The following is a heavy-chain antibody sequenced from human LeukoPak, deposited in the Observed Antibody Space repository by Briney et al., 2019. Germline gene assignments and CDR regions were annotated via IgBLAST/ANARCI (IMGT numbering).Heavy chain of an antibody. V-gene: IGHV3-7*01. CDR1: ELAFSGYW. CDR3: ARGSSLAY. J-gene: IGHJ4*02. D-gene: IGHD6-6*01. CDR2: IKEDGSEK. Sequence: GGSLRLSCAASELAFSGYWMSWVRQAPGKGLEWVANIKEDGSEKYYVDSVKGRFTMSRDNAKNSLYLQMNSLRAEDTAFYYCARGSSLAYWGQGTLVTVSS.